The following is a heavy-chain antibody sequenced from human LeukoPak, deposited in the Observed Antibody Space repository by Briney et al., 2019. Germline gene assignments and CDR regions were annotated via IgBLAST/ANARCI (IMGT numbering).Heavy chain of an antibody. J-gene: IGHJ6*02. CDR1: GGSFSGYY. Sequence: SETLSLTCAVYGGSFSGYYWSWIRQPPGKGLEWIGEINHSGSTNYNPSLKSRVTVSVDTSKNQFSLKLSSVTAADTAVYYCARDIVATIGRSYYYYYGMDVWGQGTTVTVSS. V-gene: IGHV4-34*01. CDR3: ARDIVATIGRSYYYYYGMDV. CDR2: INHSGST. D-gene: IGHD5-12*01.